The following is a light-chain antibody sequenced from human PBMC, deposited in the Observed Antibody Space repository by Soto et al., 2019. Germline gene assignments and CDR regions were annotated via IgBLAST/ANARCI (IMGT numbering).Light chain of an antibody. Sequence: ALTQPPSASGSPGQSVTISCTGTSSDVGGYNYVSWYQQHPGKAPKLMIYEVSKRPSGVPDRFSGSKSGNTASLTVSGLQAEDEADYYCSSYAGSNDYVFGTGTKVTVL. CDR2: EVS. CDR1: SSDVGGYNY. CDR3: SSYAGSNDYV. J-gene: IGLJ1*01. V-gene: IGLV2-8*01.